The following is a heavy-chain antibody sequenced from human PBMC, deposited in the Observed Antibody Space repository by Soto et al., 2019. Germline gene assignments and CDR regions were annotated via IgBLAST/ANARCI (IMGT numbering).Heavy chain of an antibody. CDR1: GASISTNHHN. J-gene: IGHJ5*02. V-gene: IGHV4-39*01. D-gene: IGHD3-9*01. CDR2: VHYRGDT. CDR3: ARLPTGYPNWFDP. Sequence: SETLSLTCTVSGASISTNHHNWAWVRQPPGKGLEWMGNVHYRGDTYFNPSLGSRLSMSVDTSKNQFSLKLTSVTAADTAVYYCARLPTGYPNWFDPWGQGTLVTVSS.